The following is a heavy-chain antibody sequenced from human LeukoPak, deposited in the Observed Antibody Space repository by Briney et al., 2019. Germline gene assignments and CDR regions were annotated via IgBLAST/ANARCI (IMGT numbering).Heavy chain of an antibody. J-gene: IGHJ3*02. CDR2: IYPGDSDT. V-gene: IGHV5-51*01. Sequence: GESLKISCKGFGYSLTTYWIGWVRQMPGKGLEWMGIIYPGDSDTKYSPSFRGQVTISADKSISTAYLQWSSLKASDTSMYYCARSCTSTNCYLTDAFDIWGQGTVVTVSS. CDR1: GYSLTTYW. CDR3: ARSCTSTNCYLTDAFDI. D-gene: IGHD2-2*01.